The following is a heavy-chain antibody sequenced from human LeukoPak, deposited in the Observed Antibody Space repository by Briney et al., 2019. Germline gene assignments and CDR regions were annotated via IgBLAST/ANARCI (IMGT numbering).Heavy chain of an antibody. Sequence: ASVKVSCKASGYTFTSYYIHWVRQAPGQGLEWMGVINPNGGSTIYAQKFQGGVTMTRDMSTYTVYMELSSLRSEDTAVFYCARHLDMTTNFDYWGQGTLVTVSS. J-gene: IGHJ4*02. CDR3: ARHLDMTTNFDY. CDR1: GYTFTSYY. CDR2: INPNGGST. D-gene: IGHD5-24*01. V-gene: IGHV1-46*01.